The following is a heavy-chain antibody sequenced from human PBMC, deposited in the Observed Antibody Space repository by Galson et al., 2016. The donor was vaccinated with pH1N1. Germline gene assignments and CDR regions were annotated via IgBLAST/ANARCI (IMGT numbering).Heavy chain of an antibody. D-gene: IGHD4-11*01. V-gene: IGHV3-30*04. Sequence: SLRLSCAASGFTLSCCAMHWVRQAPGKGLECVALMSKDGNNVYYADSVKGRFTISRDSSNNTLYLQMNSLRTEGTAIYYCARSRDFSFDYWGQGALVTVAS. CDR3: ARSRDFSFDY. CDR1: GFTLSCCA. J-gene: IGHJ4*02. CDR2: MSKDGNNV.